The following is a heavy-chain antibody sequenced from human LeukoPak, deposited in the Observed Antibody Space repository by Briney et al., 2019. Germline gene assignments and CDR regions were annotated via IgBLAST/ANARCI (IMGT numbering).Heavy chain of an antibody. V-gene: IGHV1-46*01. CDR1: GYSFTSRY. CDR2: INPRGTGT. J-gene: IGHJ5*02. CDR3: ARDNSIHERGWWFDP. Sequence: ASVKVSCKASGYSFTSRYMHWVRQAPGQGLEWMGLINPRGTGTIYAEKFQGRIVMTRDMSTTTDYMELSSLKSDDTAVYYCARDNSIHERGWWFDPWGQGTLVTVSS. D-gene: IGHD4-23*01.